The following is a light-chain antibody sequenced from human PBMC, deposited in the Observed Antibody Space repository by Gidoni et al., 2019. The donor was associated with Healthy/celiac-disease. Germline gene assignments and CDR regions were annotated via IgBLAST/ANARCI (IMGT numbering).Light chain of an antibody. J-gene: IGKJ1*01. CDR1: QSISSY. CDR2: AAS. CDR3: QQSYSTPQT. Sequence: TITCRASQSISSYLNWYQQKPGKAPKLLIYAASSLQSGVPSRFSGSRSGTDFTLTISSLQPEDFATYYCQQSYSTPQTFGQGTKVEIK. V-gene: IGKV1-39*01.